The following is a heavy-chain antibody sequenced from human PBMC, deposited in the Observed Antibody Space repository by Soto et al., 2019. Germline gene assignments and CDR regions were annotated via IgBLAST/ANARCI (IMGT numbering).Heavy chain of an antibody. V-gene: IGHV3-11*01. CDR1: GFTFSDYY. CDR2: ISSSGSTI. D-gene: IGHD3-3*01. CDR3: ARASNYDFWSGYTPLDAFDI. Sequence: PWWSLRLSCAASGFTFSDYYMSWIRQAPGKGLEWVSYISSSGSTIYYADSVKGRFTISRDNAKNSLYLQMNSLRAEDTAVYYCARASNYDFWSGYTPLDAFDIWGQGTMVTVSS. J-gene: IGHJ3*02.